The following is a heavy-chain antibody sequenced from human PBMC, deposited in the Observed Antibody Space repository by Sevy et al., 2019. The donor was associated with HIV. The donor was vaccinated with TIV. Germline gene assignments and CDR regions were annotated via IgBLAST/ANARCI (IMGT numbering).Heavy chain of an antibody. CDR3: ARRDNSGSYLFDY. J-gene: IGHJ4*02. Sequence: GGSLRLSCAASGFTFSSYSMNWVRQAPGKGLEWVSSISSTSSYIYYADSVKGRFTISRDNAKNSLYLQMNSLRAEDTAVYYCARRDNSGSYLFDYWGPGTLVTVSS. D-gene: IGHD1-26*01. V-gene: IGHV3-21*01. CDR1: GFTFSSYS. CDR2: ISSTSSYI.